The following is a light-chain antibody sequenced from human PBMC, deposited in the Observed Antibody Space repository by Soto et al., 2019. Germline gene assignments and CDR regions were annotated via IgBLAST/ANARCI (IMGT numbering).Light chain of an antibody. J-gene: IGLJ1*01. CDR3: CSYAGSYTYV. Sequence: QSVLTQHRSVSGSPGQSVTISCTGTSSVVGGYNYVSWYQHHPGKAPKLMIYDVTKRPSGVRDRFSASKSGNTASLTISGLQAEDEADYYCCSYAGSYTYVFGTGTKVTVL. V-gene: IGLV2-11*01. CDR1: SSVVGGYNY. CDR2: DVT.